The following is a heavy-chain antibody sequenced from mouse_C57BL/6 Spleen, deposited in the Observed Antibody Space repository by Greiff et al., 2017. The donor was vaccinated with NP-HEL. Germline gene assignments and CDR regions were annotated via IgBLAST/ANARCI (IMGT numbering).Heavy chain of an antibody. CDR3: ARRYGNYVGYAMDY. D-gene: IGHD2-1*01. CDR2: INPNNGGT. V-gene: IGHV1-26*01. Sequence: VQLQQSGPELVKPGASVKISCKASGYTFTDYYMNWVKQSHGKSLEWIGDINPNNGGTRYNQKFKGKATLTVDKSSSTAYMELRSLTSEDSAVYYCARRYGNYVGYAMDYWGKGTSVTVSS. CDR1: GYTFTDYY. J-gene: IGHJ4*01.